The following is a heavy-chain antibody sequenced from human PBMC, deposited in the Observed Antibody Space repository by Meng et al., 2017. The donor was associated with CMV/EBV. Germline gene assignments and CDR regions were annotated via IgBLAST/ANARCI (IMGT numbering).Heavy chain of an antibody. Sequence: ASVKVSCKASGYTFTGYYMHWVRQAPGQGLEWMRWINPNSGGTNYAQKFQGRVTMTRDTSISTAYMELSRLRSDDTAVYYCARESHGTTGTTPVDWFDPWGQGTLVTVSS. CDR1: GYTFTGYY. V-gene: IGHV1-2*02. D-gene: IGHD1-1*01. J-gene: IGHJ5*02. CDR3: ARESHGTTGTTPVDWFDP. CDR2: INPNSGGT.